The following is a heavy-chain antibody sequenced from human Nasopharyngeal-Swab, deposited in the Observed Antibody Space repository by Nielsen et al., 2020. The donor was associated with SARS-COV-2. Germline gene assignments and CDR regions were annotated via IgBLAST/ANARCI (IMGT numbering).Heavy chain of an antibody. V-gene: IGHV3-21*04. CDR2: ISSSSSYT. CDR3: ARDRIAVAGPTPDY. CDR1: GFTFSSYS. D-gene: IGHD6-19*01. J-gene: IGHJ4*02. Sequence: GESLKISCAASGFTFSSYSMNWARQAPGKGLEWVSSISSSSSYTNYADSVKGRFTISRDNAKNSLYLQMNSLRAEDTAVYYCARDRIAVAGPTPDYWGQGTLVTVSS.